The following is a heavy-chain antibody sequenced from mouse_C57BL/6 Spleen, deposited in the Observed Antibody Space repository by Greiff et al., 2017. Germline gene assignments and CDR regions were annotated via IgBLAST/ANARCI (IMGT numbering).Heavy chain of an antibody. CDR1: GFTFKDYY. V-gene: IGHV14-2*01. D-gene: IGHD1-1*01. CDR3: VVITTVGFDY. CDR2: IDPEDGET. J-gene: IGHJ2*01. Sequence: EVQLQQSGAELVTPGASVKLSCTASGFTFKDYYMHWVKQRPEQGLEWIGRIDPEDGETKYAPKCQGKRTKTADTSSTTAYLQLSSLTSEDTAVYYCVVITTVGFDYWGQGTTLTVSS.